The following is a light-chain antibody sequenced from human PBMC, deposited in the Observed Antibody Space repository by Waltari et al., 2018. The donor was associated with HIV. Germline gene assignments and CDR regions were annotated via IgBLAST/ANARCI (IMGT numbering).Light chain of an antibody. V-gene: IGLV3-25*03. CDR1: ALPKQY. CDR2: KDT. Sequence: SYELTQPPSVSVSPGQTARITCSGDALPKQYAYWYHQKPGQAPVLVIYKDTERPSGIPARFSCSSSGTTVTLTISGVQAEDEADYYCQSADSSGTWVFGGGTKLTVL. CDR3: QSADSSGTWV. J-gene: IGLJ3*02.